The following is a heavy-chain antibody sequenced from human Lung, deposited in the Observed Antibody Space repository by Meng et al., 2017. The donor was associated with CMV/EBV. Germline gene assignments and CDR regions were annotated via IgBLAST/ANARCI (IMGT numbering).Heavy chain of an antibody. D-gene: IGHD6-13*01. Sequence: AAGGTLSSYAISWVRQAPGQGLEWMGGIIPILGIANYAQKFQGRVTITADKSTSTAYMELSSLRSEDTAMYYCARDRGGKAAAGGYWGQGTLVTVSS. V-gene: IGHV1-69*10. J-gene: IGHJ4*02. CDR1: GGTLSSYA. CDR3: ARDRGGKAAAGGY. CDR2: IIPILGIA.